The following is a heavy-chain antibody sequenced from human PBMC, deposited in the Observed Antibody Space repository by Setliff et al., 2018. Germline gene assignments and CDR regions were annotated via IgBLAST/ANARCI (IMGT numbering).Heavy chain of an antibody. CDR2: IYYRGDT. CDR3: ARTESGDNQQNWLDP. Sequence: PSETLSLTCTVSGGSISSTHYYWGWIRQPPGKGLEWIGSIYYRGDTYYNPSLKSRVHMSVDTSKRQFSLRLSSVTAADTAVYFCARTESGDNQQNWLDPWGLGTLVTVSS. J-gene: IGHJ5*02. CDR1: GGSISSTHYY. V-gene: IGHV4-39*07. D-gene: IGHD7-27*01.